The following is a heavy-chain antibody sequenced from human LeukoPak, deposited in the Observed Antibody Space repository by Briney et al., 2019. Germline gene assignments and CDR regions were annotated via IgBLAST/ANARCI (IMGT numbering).Heavy chain of an antibody. CDR1: GGSISGYY. V-gene: IGHV4-59*01. CDR2: IYYSGST. D-gene: IGHD2-15*01. J-gene: IGHJ5*02. Sequence: SETLSLTCTVSGGSISGYYWSWIRQSPGKGLEWFGYIYYSGSTNYNPSLKSRLTMSVDTSKNHFSLKVSSVTAADTAVYYCARAVVVAATVKWFDPWGQGTLVTVSS. CDR3: ARAVVVAATVKWFDP.